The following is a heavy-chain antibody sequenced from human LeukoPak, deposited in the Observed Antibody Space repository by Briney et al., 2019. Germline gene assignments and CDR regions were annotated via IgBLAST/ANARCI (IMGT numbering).Heavy chain of an antibody. CDR3: ARVRRGRDGRPYYFDY. V-gene: IGHV4-34*01. CDR1: GGSFSGYY. Sequence: PSETLSLTCAVYGGSFSGYYWSWIRQPPGKGLEWIGEINHSGSTNYNPSLKSRVTISVDTSKNQFSLKLSSVTAADTAVYYCARVRRGRDGRPYYFDYWGQGTLVTVSS. D-gene: IGHD5-24*01. CDR2: INHSGST. J-gene: IGHJ4*02.